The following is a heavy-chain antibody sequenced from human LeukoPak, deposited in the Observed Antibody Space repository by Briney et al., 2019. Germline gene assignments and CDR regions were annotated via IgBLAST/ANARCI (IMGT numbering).Heavy chain of an antibody. CDR2: IFFDGSNK. J-gene: IGHJ6*02. CDR3: ARDKIVGSPLYGMDV. V-gene: IGHV3-30*04. CDR1: GFTFNSYT. D-gene: IGHD2-15*01. Sequence: GGSLRLSCAASGFTFNSYTIHWVRQAPGKGLEWVAAIFFDGSNKYYADSVKGRFTISRDNSKNTLYVQMNSLRTEDTAIYYCARDKIVGSPLYGMDVWGQGTTVTVSS.